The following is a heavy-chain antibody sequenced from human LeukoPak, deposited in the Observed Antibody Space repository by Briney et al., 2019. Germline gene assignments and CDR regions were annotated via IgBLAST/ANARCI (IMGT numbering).Heavy chain of an antibody. CDR3: AARDNGNDLLSYHAMDV. CDR2: IMPVLDTG. Sequence: ASVKVSCKASGGSLRRYAFAWVRQAPGQGLEWMGGIMPVLDTGSYAQGLQGRATITADRSTSTAYMELRSLRPEDTALYYCAARDNGNDLLSYHAMDVWGNGTTVTVSS. J-gene: IGHJ6*04. V-gene: IGHV1-69*06. D-gene: IGHD1-1*01. CDR1: GGSLRRYA.